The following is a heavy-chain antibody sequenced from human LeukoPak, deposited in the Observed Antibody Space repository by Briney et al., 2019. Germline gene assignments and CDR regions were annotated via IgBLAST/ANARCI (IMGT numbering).Heavy chain of an antibody. D-gene: IGHD3-10*01. Sequence: GGSLRLSCAASGFTFDDYGMHWLRQAPGKGLEWVTGISWNRGSIGYADSVKGRFTISRDNAKNSLYLQMNSLRAEDTALYYCAKGGGSVYYYYGMDVWGQGATVTVSS. J-gene: IGHJ6*02. CDR3: AKGGGSVYYYYGMDV. V-gene: IGHV3-9*01. CDR2: ISWNRGSI. CDR1: GFTFDDYG.